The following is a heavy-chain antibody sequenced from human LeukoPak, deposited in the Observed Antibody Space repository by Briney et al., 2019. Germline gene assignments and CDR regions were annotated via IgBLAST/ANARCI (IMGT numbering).Heavy chain of an antibody. J-gene: IGHJ4*02. CDR2: ISSSSSYT. CDR3: ARSGQWLVKRYFDY. CDR1: GFTFSDYY. Sequence: PGGSLRLSCAASGFTFSDYYMSWIRQAPGKGLEWVSYISSSSSYTNYADSVKGRFTISRDNAKNSLCLQMNSLRAEDTAVYYCARSGQWLVKRYFDYWGQGTLVTVSS. V-gene: IGHV3-11*03. D-gene: IGHD6-19*01.